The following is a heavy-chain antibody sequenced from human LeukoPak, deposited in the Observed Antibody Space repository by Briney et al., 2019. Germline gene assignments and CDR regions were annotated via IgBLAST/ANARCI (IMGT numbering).Heavy chain of an antibody. J-gene: IGHJ4*02. CDR3: AKHTSGWVPILFDC. Sequence: GGSLRLSCVASGFTLSGYWMSWVRQTPGKGLEWVANIKQDGSEKNYVGSVKGRFNIFRDNVKNGLYLQMNSLRAEDTAVFYCAKHTSGWVPILFDCWGQGTLVTVSS. CDR1: GFTLSGYW. V-gene: IGHV3-7*03. D-gene: IGHD6-25*01. CDR2: IKQDGSEK.